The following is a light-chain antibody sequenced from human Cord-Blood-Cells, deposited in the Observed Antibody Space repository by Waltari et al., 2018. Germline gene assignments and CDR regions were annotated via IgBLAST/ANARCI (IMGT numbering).Light chain of an antibody. Sequence: DIRITHSPYYLSAAVGVRVTITCQASQDISNYLNWYQQKPGKAPKLLIYDASNLETGVPSRFSGSGSGTDFTFTISSLQPEDIATYYCQQYDNLLLFTFGPGTKVDIK. CDR3: QQYDNLLLFT. CDR1: QDISNY. CDR2: DAS. J-gene: IGKJ3*01. V-gene: IGKV1-33*01.